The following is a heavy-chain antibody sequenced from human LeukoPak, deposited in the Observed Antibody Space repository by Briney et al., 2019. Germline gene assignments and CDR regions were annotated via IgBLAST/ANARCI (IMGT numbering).Heavy chain of an antibody. CDR1: GFSFSNYW. CDR3: ARGISYYERSGNHGYFDY. Sequence: PGGSLRLSCAVPGFSFSNYWMHWVRQVPGKGLVWVSRISGHASSTSYADSVKGRFTISRDNAKNTLYLQMDSLSAEDTAVYYCARGISYYERSGNHGYFDYWGQGTLVPVSS. J-gene: IGHJ4*02. CDR2: ISGHASST. V-gene: IGHV3-74*01. D-gene: IGHD3-22*01.